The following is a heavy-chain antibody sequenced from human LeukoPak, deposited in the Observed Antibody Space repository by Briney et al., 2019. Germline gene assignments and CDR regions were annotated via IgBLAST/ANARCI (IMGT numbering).Heavy chain of an antibody. D-gene: IGHD3-10*01. Sequence: GGSLRLSCAASGFTFSEAWMHWVRQSPGKGLVWVSRINNDGSTTRYADSVKGRFTISRDNAKNTLYLQMNSLRAEDTAVYYCARVSGPGMNEYFHLWGQGTLVTVSS. CDR2: INNDGSTT. CDR1: GFTFSEAW. CDR3: ARVSGPGMNEYFHL. J-gene: IGHJ1*01. V-gene: IGHV3-74*01.